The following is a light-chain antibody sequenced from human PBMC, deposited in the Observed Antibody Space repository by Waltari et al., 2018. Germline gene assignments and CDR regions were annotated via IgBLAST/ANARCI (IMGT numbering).Light chain of an antibody. J-gene: IGKJ4*01. CDR1: QSVLYSSNNKNY. V-gene: IGKV4-1*01. CDR3: QQYYSTPLT. CDR2: WAS. Sequence: DIVMTQSPDSLAVSLGDRATINCKSSQSVLYSSNNKNYLAWYQQKPGQPPKLLIYWASTRESGVPDRFSGSGSGTDFTLTISSLQAADVAVYYCQQYYSTPLTFGGGTKVEIK.